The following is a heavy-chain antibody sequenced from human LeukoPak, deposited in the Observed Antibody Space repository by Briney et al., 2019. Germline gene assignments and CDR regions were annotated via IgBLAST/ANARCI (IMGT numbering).Heavy chain of an antibody. CDR2: IKSKTDGGTT. J-gene: IGHJ3*02. CDR1: GFTFTNAW. CDR3: TRDRHYYDSSGYYYVEAFDI. V-gene: IGHV3-15*01. Sequence: GGSLRLSCAASGFTFTNAWMSWVRQAPGKGLEWVGRIKSKTDGGTTDYAAPVKGRFTISRDDSKSIAYLQMNSLKTEDTAVYYCTRDRHYYDSSGYYYVEAFDIWGQGTMVTVSS. D-gene: IGHD3-22*01.